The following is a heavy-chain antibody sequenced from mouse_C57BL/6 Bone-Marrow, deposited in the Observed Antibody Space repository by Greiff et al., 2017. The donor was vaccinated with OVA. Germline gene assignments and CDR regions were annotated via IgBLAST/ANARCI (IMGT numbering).Heavy chain of an antibody. D-gene: IGHD1-1*02. CDR1: GFSLTSYG. J-gene: IGHJ3*01. Sequence: VKLMESGPGLVAPSQSLSITCTVSGFSLTSYGVHWVRQPPGKGLEWLVVIWSDGSTTYNSALKSRMSISKDNSKSQVFLKMNRLQTDDTAMYYCARHVTTEKYYYAMDYWGQGTLVTVSA. CDR2: IWSDGST. V-gene: IGHV2-6-1*01. CDR3: ARHVTTEKYYYAMDY.